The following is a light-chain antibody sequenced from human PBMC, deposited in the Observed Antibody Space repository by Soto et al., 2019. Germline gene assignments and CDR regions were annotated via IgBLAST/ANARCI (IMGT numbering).Light chain of an antibody. CDR1: QSINSE. CDR3: QQGHNWPLT. J-gene: IGKJ2*01. CDR2: GAS. Sequence: TQSPSFLSLSPGERAALSCRASQSINSELAWYQQKPGQPPRLLIYGASTRATGVPARFTGSESGSEFTLTISGLQSEDFAVYYCQQGHNWPLTFGQGTRLEI. V-gene: IGKV3-15*01.